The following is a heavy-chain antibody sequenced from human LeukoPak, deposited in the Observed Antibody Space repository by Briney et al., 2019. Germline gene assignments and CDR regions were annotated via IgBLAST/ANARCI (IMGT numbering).Heavy chain of an antibody. V-gene: IGHV3-23*01. J-gene: IGHJ4*02. CDR1: GFTFSSYA. CDR2: ISGSGGSA. D-gene: IGHD6-19*01. CDR3: AKEEGSGWYPPHLFDY. Sequence: GGSLRLSCAASGFTFSSYAMSWVRQAPGKGLEWVSAISGSGGSAYYPDSVKGRFTISRDNSKNTLYLQMNSLRAEDTAIYYCAKEEGSGWYPPHLFDYWGQGTLATVSS.